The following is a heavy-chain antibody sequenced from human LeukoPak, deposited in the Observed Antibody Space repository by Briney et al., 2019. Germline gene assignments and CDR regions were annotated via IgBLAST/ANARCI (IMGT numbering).Heavy chain of an antibody. CDR3: AKDGGLWVSAHWGDS. CDR2: IYYSGNT. Sequence: PSETLSLTCTVSGGSVSSGSYYWSWIRQPPGKGLEWIGYIYYSGNTNYDPSLKSRFTVSRDNSKNTLYLQMNSLRAEDTAVYYCAKDGGLWVSAHWGDSWGRGTLVTVSS. J-gene: IGHJ4*02. V-gene: IGHV4-61*01. CDR1: GGSVSSGSYY. D-gene: IGHD7-27*01.